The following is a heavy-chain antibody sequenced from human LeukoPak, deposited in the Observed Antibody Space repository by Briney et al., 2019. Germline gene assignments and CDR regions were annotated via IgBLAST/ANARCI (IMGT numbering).Heavy chain of an antibody. CDR3: ALKPSSSWWNLDY. D-gene: IGHD6-13*01. Sequence: GGSLRLSCAASEFTFSSYAMGWVRQAPGKGLEWVSAISVSGGTTYYADSVKGRCTISRDNSKTTLYLQMNSLRAEDTAVYYCALKPSSSWWNLDYWGQGTLVTVSS. V-gene: IGHV3-23*01. CDR2: ISVSGGTT. J-gene: IGHJ4*02. CDR1: EFTFSSYA.